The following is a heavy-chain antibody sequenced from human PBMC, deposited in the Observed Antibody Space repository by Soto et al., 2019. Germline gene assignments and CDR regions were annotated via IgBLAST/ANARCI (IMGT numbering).Heavy chain of an antibody. CDR3: VRSGGTYPDH. D-gene: IGHD2-15*01. V-gene: IGHV4-38-2*01. Sequence: PSETLSLTCAVSGYYISSGYYWAWIRQPPGKGLEWIGNIYRSGSTYYNPSLNSRVTMSVDTSKNQFSLSLRSATAADTAIYYCVRSGGTYPDHWGQGALVTVSS. CDR1: GYYISSGYY. J-gene: IGHJ4*02. CDR2: IYRSGST.